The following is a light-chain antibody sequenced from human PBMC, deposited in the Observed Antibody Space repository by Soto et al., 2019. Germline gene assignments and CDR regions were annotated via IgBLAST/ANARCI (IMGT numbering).Light chain of an antibody. CDR1: QSVSSN. J-gene: IGKJ2*01. Sequence: EIVLTQSPATLSLSPGERATLSCRASQSVSSNLAWYQQKLGQAPRLLIYDAFNRATGIPARFSGSGSGTDFTLTISSLDPEDFAVYYCQQRSSWPTFGQGTKLEIK. V-gene: IGKV3-11*01. CDR3: QQRSSWPT. CDR2: DAF.